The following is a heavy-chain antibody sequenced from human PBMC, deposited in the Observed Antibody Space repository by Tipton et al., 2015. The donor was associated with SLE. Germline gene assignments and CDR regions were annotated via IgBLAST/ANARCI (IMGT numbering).Heavy chain of an antibody. V-gene: IGHV4-38-2*02. CDR3: ARHIWGGYDAFDV. Sequence: QVQLVQSGAEVNPSETLSLTCSVSGFSISSAYYWGWIRQPPGKGLEFIGTISYSGGTDYNPSLKSRVTISKDTSKNHFSLKLDSVPATDTAVYYCARHIWGGYDAFDVWGHGALVTVSS. CDR2: ISYSGGT. J-gene: IGHJ3*01. CDR1: GFSISSAYY. D-gene: IGHD3-16*01.